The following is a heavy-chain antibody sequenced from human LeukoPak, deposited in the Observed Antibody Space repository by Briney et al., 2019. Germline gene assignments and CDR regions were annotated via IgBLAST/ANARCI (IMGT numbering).Heavy chain of an antibody. D-gene: IGHD3-10*01. V-gene: IGHV3-30*04. J-gene: IGHJ4*02. Sequence: GGSLRLSCAASGFTFSSYAMHWGRQAPGKGLEWVAVISYDGSNKYNADSVKGRFTISRDNSKNTLYLQMNSLRAEDTAVYYCARDAVRGVIITGYFDYWGQGTLVTVSS. CDR3: ARDAVRGVIITGYFDY. CDR2: ISYDGSNK. CDR1: GFTFSSYA.